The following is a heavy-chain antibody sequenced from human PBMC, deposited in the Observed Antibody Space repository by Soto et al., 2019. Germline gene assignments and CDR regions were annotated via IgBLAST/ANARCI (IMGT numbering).Heavy chain of an antibody. Sequence: GGSLRLSCAASGFTFNNYAMSWVRQAPGKGLGWVSAISSSGYSTYYADSVKGRFTISRDNSKNTVYLQMNNLRAEDTAVYYCAEGSVVVAAKFDSWGQGTLVTVSS. CDR1: GFTFNNYA. CDR3: AEGSVVVAAKFDS. CDR2: ISSSGYST. V-gene: IGHV3-23*01. D-gene: IGHD2-21*02. J-gene: IGHJ4*02.